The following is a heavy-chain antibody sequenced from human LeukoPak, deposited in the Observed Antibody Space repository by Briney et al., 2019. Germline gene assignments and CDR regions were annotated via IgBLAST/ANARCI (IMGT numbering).Heavy chain of an antibody. CDR2: MNPNSGNT. Sequence: ASVKVSCKASGYTFTSYDINWVRQATGQGLEWMGFMNPNSGNTGYAQKFQGRVTMTRNTSISTAYMELSSLRSEDTAVYYCARARGIVVVPAATYGMDVWGQGTTVTVSS. V-gene: IGHV1-8*01. D-gene: IGHD2-2*01. J-gene: IGHJ6*02. CDR1: GYTFTSYD. CDR3: ARARGIVVVPAATYGMDV.